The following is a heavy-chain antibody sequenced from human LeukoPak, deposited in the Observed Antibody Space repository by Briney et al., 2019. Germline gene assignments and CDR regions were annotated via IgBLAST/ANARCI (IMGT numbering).Heavy chain of an antibody. CDR2: IWYDGSNK. CDR1: GFTFSSYG. Sequence: GGSLRLSCAASGFTFSSYGMHWVRQAPGKGLEWQAVIWYDGSNKYYADSVKGRFTISRDNSKNTLYVQMNSLRAEDTAVYYYAKDLALYSSGWSFDYWGQGTLVTVSS. CDR3: AKDLALYSSGWSFDY. D-gene: IGHD6-13*01. V-gene: IGHV3-33*06. J-gene: IGHJ4*02.